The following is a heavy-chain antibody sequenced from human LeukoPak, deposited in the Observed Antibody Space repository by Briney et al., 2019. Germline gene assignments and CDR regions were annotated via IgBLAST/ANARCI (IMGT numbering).Heavy chain of an antibody. CDR1: GGSISSYY. CDR3: ARQSKGSSWYHGMDV. D-gene: IGHD6-13*01. Sequence: PSETLSLTCTVSGGSISSYYWSWIRQPPGKGLEWIGYIYYSGSTNYNPSLKGRVTISVDTSKNQFSLKLSSVTAADTAVYYCARQSKGSSWYHGMDVWGQGTTVTVSS. CDR2: IYYSGST. V-gene: IGHV4-59*08. J-gene: IGHJ6*02.